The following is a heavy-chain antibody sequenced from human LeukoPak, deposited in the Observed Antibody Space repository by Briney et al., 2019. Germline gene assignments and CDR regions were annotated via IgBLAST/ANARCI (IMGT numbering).Heavy chain of an antibody. D-gene: IGHD5-24*01. CDR2: IHPSGTT. CDR1: GDSITSSNW. Sequence: PSGTLSLTCAVSGDSITSSNWWSWVRQPPGKGLEWIGEIHPSGTTRYNTSLKSQVTMSVDNSKNQLFLKLTSVTAADTAVYYCVRGDNYRFDYWGQGTLVTVSS. J-gene: IGHJ4*02. CDR3: VRGDNYRFDY. V-gene: IGHV4-4*02.